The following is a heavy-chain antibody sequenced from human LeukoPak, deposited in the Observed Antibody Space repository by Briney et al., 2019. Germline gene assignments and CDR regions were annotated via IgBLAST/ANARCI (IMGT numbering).Heavy chain of an antibody. J-gene: IGHJ4*02. V-gene: IGHV4-34*01. Sequence: PSETLSLTCAVYGGSFNGYYWSWIRQPPGKGLEWIGEINHSGSTNYNPSLKSRVTISVDKSKNQFSLKLSSVTAADTAVYYCARESIAVAGWLDYWGQGTLVTVSS. CDR2: INHSGST. D-gene: IGHD6-19*01. CDR1: GGSFNGYY. CDR3: ARESIAVAGWLDY.